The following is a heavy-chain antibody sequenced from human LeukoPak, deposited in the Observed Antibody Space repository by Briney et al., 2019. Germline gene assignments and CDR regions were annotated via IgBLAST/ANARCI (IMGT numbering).Heavy chain of an antibody. D-gene: IGHD3-10*01. CDR1: GFTFSNYG. V-gene: IGHV3-33*01. J-gene: IGHJ4*02. Sequence: QPGGSLRLSCAASGFTFSNYGMHWVRQAPGKGLEWVALIWYDGSNKYYTDSVKGRLTISRDNSKNTLYLQMNSLRAEDTAVYYCARSSRTAEKSLDYWGQGTLVTVSS. CDR2: IWYDGSNK. CDR3: ARSSRTAEKSLDY.